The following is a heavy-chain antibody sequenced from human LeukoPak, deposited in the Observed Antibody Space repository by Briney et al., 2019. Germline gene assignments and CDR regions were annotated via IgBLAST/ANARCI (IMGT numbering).Heavy chain of an antibody. J-gene: IGHJ5*02. CDR2: IYYSGST. CDR3: ARASCGGGTCYDSRGWFDP. CDR1: GGSISRYY. D-gene: IGHD2-15*01. V-gene: IGHV4-59*12. Sequence: SETLSLTCTVSGGSISRYYWSWIRQPPGKGLEWIGYIYYSGSTNYNPSLKSRVTISVDTSKNQFSLKLRSVTAADTAVYYCARASCGGGTCYDSRGWFDPWGQGTLVTVSS.